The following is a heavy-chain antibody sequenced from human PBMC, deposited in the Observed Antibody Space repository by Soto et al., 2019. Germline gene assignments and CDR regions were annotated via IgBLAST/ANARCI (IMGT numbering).Heavy chain of an antibody. CDR1: GFMFSAYW. V-gene: IGHV3-7*01. Sequence: GGSLRLSCAATGFMFSAYWMSWVRQAPGKGLEWVANIHGDGGKIYYVDSVKGRFTISRDNAKRSLYLQMNSLRAEDTAVYYCARDFYGGYTYGPGDYWGQGALVTVSS. CDR3: ARDFYGGYTYGPGDY. CDR2: IHGDGGKI. J-gene: IGHJ4*02. D-gene: IGHD5-18*01.